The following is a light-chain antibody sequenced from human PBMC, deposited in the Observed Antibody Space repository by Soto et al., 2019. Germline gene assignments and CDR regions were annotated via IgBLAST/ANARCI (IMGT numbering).Light chain of an antibody. V-gene: IGKV1-5*03. CDR2: ETS. J-gene: IGKJ1*01. CDR1: QTFSSW. Sequence: DIQLTQSPSTLSASVGDRVTITCRASQTFSSWLDWYQQKPGKAPNLLIYETSNLESGVRSRFSGSGSGTEFTLTTSSLQPDDFATYYCQYYNDYCWTFGQGTKVEIK. CDR3: QYYNDYCWT.